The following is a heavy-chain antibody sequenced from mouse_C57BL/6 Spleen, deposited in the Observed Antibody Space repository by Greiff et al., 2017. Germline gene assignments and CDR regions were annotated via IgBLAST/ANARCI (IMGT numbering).Heavy chain of an antibody. J-gene: IGHJ1*03. Sequence: EVQVVESGGGLVQPGGSLKLSCAASGFTFSDYYMYWVRQTPEKRLEWVAYISNGGGSTYYPDTVKGRFTISRDNAKNTLYLQMSRLKSEDTAMYYCARGPTVADWYFDVWGTGTTVTVSS. D-gene: IGHD1-1*01. CDR2: ISNGGGST. CDR1: GFTFSDYY. V-gene: IGHV5-12*01. CDR3: ARGPTVADWYFDV.